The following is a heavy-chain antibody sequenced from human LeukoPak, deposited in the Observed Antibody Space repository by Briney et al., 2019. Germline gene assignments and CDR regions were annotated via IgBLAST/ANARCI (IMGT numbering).Heavy chain of an antibody. J-gene: IGHJ6*03. CDR1: EFSFSSYN. CDR3: ARDPYSGTYSPGVYYYYMDV. Sequence: GGSLRLSCAASEFSFSSYNMNWVRQAPGKGLEWVSSITSSSSYTFYADSVKGRFTISRDNAKSSLYLQMNSLTADDTAVYYCARDPYSGTYSPGVYYYYMDVWGKGTTVTVSS. CDR2: ITSSSSYT. V-gene: IGHV3-21*06. D-gene: IGHD1-26*01.